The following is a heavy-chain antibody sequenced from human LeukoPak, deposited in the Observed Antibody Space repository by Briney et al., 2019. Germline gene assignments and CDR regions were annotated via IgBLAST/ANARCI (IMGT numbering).Heavy chain of an antibody. CDR1: GGSISSSSYY. CDR2: IYYSGST. CDR3: ARAYSSSWYFNWFDP. D-gene: IGHD6-13*01. Sequence: KSSETLSLTCTVSGGSISSSSYYWGWIRQPPGKGLEWIGSIYYSGSTYYNPSLKSRVTISVDTSKNQFSLKLNSVTAADTAVYYCARAYSSSWYFNWFDPWGQGTLVTVSS. J-gene: IGHJ5*02. V-gene: IGHV4-39*01.